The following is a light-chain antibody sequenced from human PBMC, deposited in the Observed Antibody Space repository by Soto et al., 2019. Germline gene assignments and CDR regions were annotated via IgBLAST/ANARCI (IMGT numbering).Light chain of an antibody. CDR2: EVN. Sequence: QSVLTQPPSASGSPGQSVTISCTGTSSDVGGYNYVSWYQQHPGKVPKLMVYEVNKRPSGVPDRFSGSKSGNTASLTVSGLQAKDEADYYCTSYAGGNNSFGTGTRLTVL. V-gene: IGLV2-8*01. J-gene: IGLJ1*01. CDR3: TSYAGGNNS. CDR1: SSDVGGYNY.